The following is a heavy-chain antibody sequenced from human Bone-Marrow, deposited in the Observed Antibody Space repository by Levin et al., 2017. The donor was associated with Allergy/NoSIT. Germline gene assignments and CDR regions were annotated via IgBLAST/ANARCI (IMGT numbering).Heavy chain of an antibody. CDR2: ISYDGSNK. V-gene: IGHV3-30-3*01. CDR1: GFTFSSYA. J-gene: IGHJ5*02. D-gene: IGHD3-10*01. CDR3: ARDFYGSGIHNYFDP. Sequence: QPGGSLRLSCAASGFTFSSYAMHWVRQAPGKGLEWVAVISYDGSNKFYADSVKGRFTVSRDNSKNTLYLQVDSLRAEDTAIFYCARDFYGSGIHNYFDPWGQGTLVTVSS.